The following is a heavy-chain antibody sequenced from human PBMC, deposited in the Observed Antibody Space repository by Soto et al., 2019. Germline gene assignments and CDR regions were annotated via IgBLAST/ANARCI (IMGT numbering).Heavy chain of an antibody. D-gene: IGHD4-17*01. V-gene: IGHV1-69*13. CDR2: IIPIFGTA. CDR3: ARDLFPTTVTTPFDY. J-gene: IGHJ4*02. CDR1: GGTFSSYA. Sequence: SVKVSCKASGGTFSSYAISWVRQAPGQGLEWMGGIIPIFGTANYAQKFQGRVTITADESTSTAYMELSSLRSEDTAVYYCARDLFPTTVTTPFDYWGQGTLVTVSS.